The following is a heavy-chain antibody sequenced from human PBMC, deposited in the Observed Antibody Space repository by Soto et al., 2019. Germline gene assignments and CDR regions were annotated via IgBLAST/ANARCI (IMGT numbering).Heavy chain of an antibody. CDR3: AKLGSRSWTDWNGLVLDY. Sequence: GGSLRLSCAASGFTFSSYAMSWVRQAPGKGLEWVSAISGSGGSTYYADSVKGRFTISRDNSKNTLYLQMNSLRAEDTAVYYCAKLGSRSWTDWNGLVLDYWGHGTLLTAPQ. CDR2: ISGSGGST. CDR1: GFTFSSYA. V-gene: IGHV3-23*01. J-gene: IGHJ4*01. D-gene: IGHD6-13*01.